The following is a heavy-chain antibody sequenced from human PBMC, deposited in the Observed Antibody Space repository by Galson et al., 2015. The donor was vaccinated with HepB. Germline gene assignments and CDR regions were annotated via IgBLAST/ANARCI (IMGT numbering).Heavy chain of an antibody. CDR3: ARLLRGGYNFDD. Sequence: SLRLSCAASGFSFSDYYMNWIRQAPGKGLEWVSYISSSGTTIYYADSVKGRFTISRDNAKNSLYLQMDSLRAEDTAVYYCARLLRGGYNFDDWGQGTVVTVSS. J-gene: IGHJ4*02. V-gene: IGHV3-11*01. CDR2: ISSSGTTI. CDR1: GFSFSDYY. D-gene: IGHD3-10*01.